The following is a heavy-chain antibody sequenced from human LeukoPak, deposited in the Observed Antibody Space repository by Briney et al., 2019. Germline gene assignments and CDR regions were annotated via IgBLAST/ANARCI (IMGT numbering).Heavy chain of an antibody. CDR1: GGSISSYY. CDR2: IYYSGST. J-gene: IGHJ6*02. Sequence: PSETLSLTCTVSGGSISSYYWSWIRQPPGKGLEWIGYIYYSGSTNYNPSLKSRVTISVDTSKNQFSLKLSSVTAADTAVYYCAGLYSYGSFGMDVWGQGTTVTSP. V-gene: IGHV4-59*01. D-gene: IGHD5-18*01. CDR3: AGLYSYGSFGMDV.